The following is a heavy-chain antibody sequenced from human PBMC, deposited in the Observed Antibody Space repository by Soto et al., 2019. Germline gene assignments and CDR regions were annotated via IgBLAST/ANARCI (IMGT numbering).Heavy chain of an antibody. CDR1: GFTFSSYA. J-gene: IGHJ4*02. D-gene: IGHD3-10*01. Sequence: GGSLRLSCAASGFTFSSYAMSWVRQAPGKGLEWCSAISGSGVSTYYADSVKGRFTISSDNSTNTLYLHMNRLRVEDTAVYYCAKGLWFGEFSVADYWGQGTLVTVSS. CDR3: AKGLWFGEFSVADY. CDR2: ISGSGVST. V-gene: IGHV3-23*01.